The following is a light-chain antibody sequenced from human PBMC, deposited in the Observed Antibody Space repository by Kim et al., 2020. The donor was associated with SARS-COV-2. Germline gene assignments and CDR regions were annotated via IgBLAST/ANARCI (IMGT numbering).Light chain of an antibody. CDR1: QDIRND. Sequence: ASVEDRVTTTCRASQDIRNDLGCYQQNPGRAPKRLIYGASSLQSGVPSRFSGSGSGTESTLTLSSLQPEDFATYFCLQHNTYRITFGQGTRLEIK. V-gene: IGKV1-17*01. CDR3: LQHNTYRIT. J-gene: IGKJ5*01. CDR2: GAS.